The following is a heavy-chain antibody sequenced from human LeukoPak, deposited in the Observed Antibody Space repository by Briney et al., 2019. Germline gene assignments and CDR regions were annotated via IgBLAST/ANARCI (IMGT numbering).Heavy chain of an antibody. V-gene: IGHV3-23*01. Sequence: GSLRLSCAAAGFTLSNAWMHWVRQAPGKGLEGVSAISGSGGSTYYADSVKGRFTISRDNSKNTLYLQLNSLRAEDTAVYYCANSRELTGDPGYWGQGTLVTVSS. J-gene: IGHJ4*02. CDR2: ISGSGGST. D-gene: IGHD7-27*01. CDR1: GFTLSNAW. CDR3: ANSRELTGDPGY.